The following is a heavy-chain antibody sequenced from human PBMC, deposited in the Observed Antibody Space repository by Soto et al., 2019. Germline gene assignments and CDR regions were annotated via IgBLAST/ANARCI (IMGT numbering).Heavy chain of an antibody. CDR2: IYPGDSLT. D-gene: IGHD6-19*01. V-gene: IGHV5-51*01. Sequence: PGESLKISCKGSGYSFTTYWIGWVRQMPGQGLEWMGIIYPGDSLTRYSPSFQGHVTISADKSISTAYLQWSSLKASDTAIYYCARSYRSGWRGVDVWGQGTTVTVSS. CDR1: GYSFTTYW. J-gene: IGHJ6*02. CDR3: ARSYRSGWRGVDV.